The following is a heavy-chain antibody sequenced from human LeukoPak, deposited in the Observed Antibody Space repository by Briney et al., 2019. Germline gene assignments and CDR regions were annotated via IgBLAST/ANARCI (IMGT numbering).Heavy chain of an antibody. V-gene: IGHV1-18*01. Sequence: ASVKVSCKASGYTFTSYGISWVRQAPGQGLEWMGWISAYNGNTNFAQKLQGRVTMTTDTSTSTAYMELRSLRSDDTAVYYCARVYYYDSSHEVFDYWGQGTLVTVSS. CDR3: ARVYYYDSSHEVFDY. CDR2: ISAYNGNT. CDR1: GYTFTSYG. J-gene: IGHJ4*02. D-gene: IGHD3-22*01.